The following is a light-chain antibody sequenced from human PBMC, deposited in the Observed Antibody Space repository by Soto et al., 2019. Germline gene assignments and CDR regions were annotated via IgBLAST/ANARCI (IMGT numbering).Light chain of an antibody. Sequence: QSALTQPASVSGSPGQSITISCTGTASDVGSYKFVSWYQHLPDKAPKLIIFEVSERPSGISDRFSGSKSGNTASLTISGLQAEDEADYYCCAHAANSNFLFGGGTKLTVL. V-gene: IGLV2-23*02. J-gene: IGLJ2*01. CDR3: CAHAANSNFL. CDR1: ASDVGSYKF. CDR2: EVS.